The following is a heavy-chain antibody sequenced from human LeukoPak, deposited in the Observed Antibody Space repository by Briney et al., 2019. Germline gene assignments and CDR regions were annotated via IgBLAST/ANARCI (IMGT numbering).Heavy chain of an antibody. Sequence: GGSLRLSCAASGFTFRNYVIHWVRQAPGKGLEWVAVTSSDLNVKLYADSVKGRFTISRDNSKNTLYLQMSNLRAEDTAVYFCARGGGLDVWGQGATVTVSS. D-gene: IGHD3-16*01. J-gene: IGHJ6*02. CDR1: GFTFRNYV. CDR3: ARGGGLDV. CDR2: TSSDLNVK. V-gene: IGHV3-30-3*01.